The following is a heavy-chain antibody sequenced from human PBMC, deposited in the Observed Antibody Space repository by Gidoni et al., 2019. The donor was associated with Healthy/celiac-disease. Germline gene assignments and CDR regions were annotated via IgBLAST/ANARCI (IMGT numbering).Heavy chain of an antibody. CDR3: AKERVVVPAAPLDY. CDR1: GFTFSSYA. CDR2: ISGSGGST. D-gene: IGHD2-2*01. Sequence: EVQLLASGGGLVQTGGSLRLSCAASGFTFSSYAMSWVRQATGKGLEWVSAISGSGGSTYYADSVKGRFTISRDNSKNTLYLQMNSLRAEDTAVYYCAKERVVVPAAPLDYWGQGTLVTVSS. J-gene: IGHJ4*02. V-gene: IGHV3-23*01.